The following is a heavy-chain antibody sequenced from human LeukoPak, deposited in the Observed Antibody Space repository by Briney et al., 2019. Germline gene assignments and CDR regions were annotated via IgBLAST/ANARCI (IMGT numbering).Heavy chain of an antibody. D-gene: IGHD2-8*01. V-gene: IGHV5-51*01. CDR1: GYSFANYW. Sequence: GESLKISCKGSGYSFANYWIGWVGQMPGKGLEWMGIIYPGDSDTRYSPSFQGQVTISADKSISTAYLQWSTLKASDTAMYYCARRGPNAPFDYWGQGTLVTVSS. J-gene: IGHJ4*02. CDR3: ARRGPNAPFDY. CDR2: IYPGDSDT.